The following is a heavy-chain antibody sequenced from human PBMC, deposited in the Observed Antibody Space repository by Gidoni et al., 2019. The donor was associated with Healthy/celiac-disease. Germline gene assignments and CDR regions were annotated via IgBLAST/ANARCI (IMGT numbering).Heavy chain of an antibody. D-gene: IGHD5-18*01. Sequence: QVQLVESGGGVVQPGRSLRLSCDASGLPFSSYGRHWVRQAPGKGLEWVAVIWYDGSNKYYADSVKGRFTISRDNSKNTLYLQMNSLRAEDTAVYYCARCLGYSYGHFDYWGQGTLVTVSS. CDR2: IWYDGSNK. V-gene: IGHV3-33*01. CDR3: ARCLGYSYGHFDY. CDR1: GLPFSSYG. J-gene: IGHJ4*02.